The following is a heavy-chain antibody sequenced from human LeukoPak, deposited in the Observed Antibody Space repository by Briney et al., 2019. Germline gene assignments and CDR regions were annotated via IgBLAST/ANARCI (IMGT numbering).Heavy chain of an antibody. CDR3: ARSVRGGVAYYFDY. D-gene: IGHD3-10*01. V-gene: IGHV4-59*01. Sequence: PSETLSLTCTVSGGSISSYYWSWIRQPPGKGLEWIGYIYYSGSTNYNPSLKSRVTISVDTSKNQFSLKLSSVTAADTAVYYCARSVRGGVAYYFDYWGQGTLVTVSS. J-gene: IGHJ4*02. CDR1: GGSISSYY. CDR2: IYYSGST.